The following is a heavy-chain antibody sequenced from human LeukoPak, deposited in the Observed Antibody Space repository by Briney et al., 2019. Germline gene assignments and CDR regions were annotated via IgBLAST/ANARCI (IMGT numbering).Heavy chain of an antibody. Sequence: SETLSLTCTVSGDSISGYYWSWIRQPPGKGLEWIGYIYYSGSTNYNPSLKSRVTISVDTSKSHFSLKLSSVTAADTAVYYCARRYYYGSGRPTDFDYWGQGTLVTVSS. CDR1: GDSISGYY. D-gene: IGHD3-10*01. J-gene: IGHJ4*02. CDR2: IYYSGST. V-gene: IGHV4-59*12. CDR3: ARRYYYGSGRPTDFDY.